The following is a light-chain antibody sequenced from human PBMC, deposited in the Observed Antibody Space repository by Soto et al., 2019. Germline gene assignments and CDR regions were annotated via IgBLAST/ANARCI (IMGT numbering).Light chain of an antibody. J-gene: IGKJ1*01. V-gene: IGKV3-15*01. CDR3: QQYNSYSET. Sequence: VLMQNHGNRSVYRGVVDTRCCRGNRSVISNLFGYQQRPGQAPRRLIYGASTRAACVPARFCGSGSGTEYTLTISSRQPYDFATDYCQQYNSYSETFGQGTKVDIK. CDR1: RSVISN. CDR2: GAS.